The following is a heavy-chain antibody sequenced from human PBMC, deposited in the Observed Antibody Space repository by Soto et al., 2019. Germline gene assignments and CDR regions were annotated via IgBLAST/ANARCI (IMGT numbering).Heavy chain of an antibody. V-gene: IGHV3-30-3*01. CDR1: GFTFSSYA. J-gene: IGHJ3*02. Sequence: SGGSLRLSCAASGFTFSSYAMHWVRQAPGKGLEWVAVISYDGSNKYYADSVKGRFTISRDNSKNTLYLQMNSLRAEDTAVYYCARDNTAMATNDAFDIWGQGTMVTVSS. D-gene: IGHD5-18*01. CDR2: ISYDGSNK. CDR3: ARDNTAMATNDAFDI.